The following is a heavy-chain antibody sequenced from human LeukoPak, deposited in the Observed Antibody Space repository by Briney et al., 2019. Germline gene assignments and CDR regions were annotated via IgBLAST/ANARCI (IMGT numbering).Heavy chain of an antibody. CDR3: AKDRNDTQKGLYYFDY. Sequence: GGSLRLSCAASGFTFSTYGMHWVRQAPGKGLEWVAVISYDGSNKYYADSVKGRFTISRDNSKNTLYLQMNSLRAEDTAVYYCAKDRNDTQKGLYYFDYWGQGTLLTVSS. V-gene: IGHV3-30*18. J-gene: IGHJ4*02. CDR2: ISYDGSNK. D-gene: IGHD3-22*01. CDR1: GFTFSTYG.